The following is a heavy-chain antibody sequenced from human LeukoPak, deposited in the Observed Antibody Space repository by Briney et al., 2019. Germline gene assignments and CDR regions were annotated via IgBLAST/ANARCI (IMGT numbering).Heavy chain of an antibody. CDR1: GFTFGTYG. Sequence: GGSLRLSCAASGFTFGTYGMHWVRQAPGKGLEWVAVISYDGSNKYYADSVKGRFTISRDNSKNTLYLQMNSLRAEDTAVYYCARGGYYYDSSGYWHFDYWGQGTLVTVSS. CDR3: ARGGYYYDSSGYWHFDY. D-gene: IGHD3-22*01. J-gene: IGHJ4*02. CDR2: ISYDGSNK. V-gene: IGHV3-30*19.